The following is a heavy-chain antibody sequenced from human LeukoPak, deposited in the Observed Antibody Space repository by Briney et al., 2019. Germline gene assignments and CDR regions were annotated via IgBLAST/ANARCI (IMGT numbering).Heavy chain of an antibody. V-gene: IGHV3-23*01. CDR2: ISGSGGST. D-gene: IGHD3-10*01. Sequence: GGSLRLSCAASGFTFSSYAMSWVRQAPGKGPEWVSAISGSGGSTYYADSVKGRFTISRDNSKNTLYLQMNSLRAEDTAVYYCAKDSSDYYGSGSPGDYWGQGTLVTVSS. CDR1: GFTFSSYA. CDR3: AKDSSDYYGSGSPGDY. J-gene: IGHJ4*02.